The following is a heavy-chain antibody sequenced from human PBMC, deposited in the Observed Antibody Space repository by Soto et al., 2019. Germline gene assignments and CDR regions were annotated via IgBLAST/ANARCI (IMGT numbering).Heavy chain of an antibody. CDR1: GFTFSSYG. Sequence: GGSLRLSCAASGFTFSSYGMHWVRQAPGKGLEWVAVISYDGSNKYYADSVKGRFTISRDNSKNTLYLQMNSLRAEDTAVYYCAKVEDRRAMADYFDYWGQGTLVTVSS. V-gene: IGHV3-30*18. D-gene: IGHD2-2*01. J-gene: IGHJ4*02. CDR2: ISYDGSNK. CDR3: AKVEDRRAMADYFDY.